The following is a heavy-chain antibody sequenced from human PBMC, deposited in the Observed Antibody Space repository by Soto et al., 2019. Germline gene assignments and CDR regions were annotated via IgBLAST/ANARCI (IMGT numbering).Heavy chain of an antibody. J-gene: IGHJ4*02. Sequence: GASVKVSCKASGGTFSSYAISWVRQVPGQGLEWMGGIIPIFGTANYAQKFQGRVTITADESTSTAYMELSSLRSEDTAVYYCARSPRYDSSGYYHYYFDYGGQGTLVTVS. CDR2: IIPIFGTA. V-gene: IGHV1-69*13. CDR1: GGTFSSYA. D-gene: IGHD3-22*01. CDR3: ARSPRYDSSGYYHYYFDY.